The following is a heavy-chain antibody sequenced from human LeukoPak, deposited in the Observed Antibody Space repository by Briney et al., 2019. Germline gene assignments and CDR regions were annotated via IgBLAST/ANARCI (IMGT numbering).Heavy chain of an antibody. CDR2: IIPIFGTA. V-gene: IGHV1-69*05. Sequence: ASVKVSCKASGGTFSSYAISWVRQAPGQGLEWMGRIIPIFGTANYAQKFQGRVTITTDESTSTAYMELSSLRSEDTAVYYCASMSEYYDSSGYNYWGHGTLVTVSS. CDR3: ASMSEYYDSSGYNY. J-gene: IGHJ4*01. CDR1: GGTFSSYA. D-gene: IGHD3-22*01.